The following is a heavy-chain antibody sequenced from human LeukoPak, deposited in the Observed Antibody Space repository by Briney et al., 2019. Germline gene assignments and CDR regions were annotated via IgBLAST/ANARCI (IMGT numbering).Heavy chain of an antibody. D-gene: IGHD3-22*01. J-gene: IGHJ4*02. Sequence: GRSLRLSCAASGFTFSNYGLDWVRQAPGKGLEWVAVISNDGSTKYYADSVRGRFTISRDNAKNSLYLQMNSLRDEDTAVYYCARDYGNYYDAMTYFPFDYWGRGTLVTVSS. V-gene: IGHV3-30-3*01. CDR3: ARDYGNYYDAMTYFPFDY. CDR2: ISNDGSTK. CDR1: GFTFSNYG.